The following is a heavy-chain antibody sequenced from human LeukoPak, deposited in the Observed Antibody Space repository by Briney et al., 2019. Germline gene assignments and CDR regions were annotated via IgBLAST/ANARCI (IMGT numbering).Heavy chain of an antibody. CDR2: IKQDGSVK. V-gene: IGHV3-7*01. D-gene: IGHD3-3*01. Sequence: GGSLRLSCAASGFTFSNYWMSWVRQAPGKGLEWVANIKQDGSVKQYVDSIKGRFTISRDNAKNTLYLQMDGLRVEDTAVYYCARFSRVEWSFWGQGTLVTVSS. CDR3: ARFSRVEWSF. J-gene: IGHJ4*02. CDR1: GFTFSNYW.